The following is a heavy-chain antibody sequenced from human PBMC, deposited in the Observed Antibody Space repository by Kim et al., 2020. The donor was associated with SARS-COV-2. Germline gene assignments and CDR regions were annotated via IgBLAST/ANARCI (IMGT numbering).Heavy chain of an antibody. J-gene: IGHJ4*02. V-gene: IGHV1-2*02. CDR3: AGQPGWNWAFDY. CDR2: INPNSGGT. Sequence: ASVKVSCKASGYTFTGYYMHWVRQAPGQGLEWMGWINPNSGGTNYAQKFQGRVTMTRDTSISTAYMELSRLRSDDTAVYYCAGQPGWNWAFDYWGQGTLVTVSS. D-gene: IGHD1-7*01. CDR1: GYTFTGYY.